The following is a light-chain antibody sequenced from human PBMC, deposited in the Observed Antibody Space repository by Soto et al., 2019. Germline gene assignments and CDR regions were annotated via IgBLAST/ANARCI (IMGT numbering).Light chain of an antibody. V-gene: IGLV2-23*01. CDR2: EGS. Sequence: QSALTQPASVSGSPGQSITISCTGTSRDVGSYNLVSWYQKHPGKAPKLIIYEGSKRPSGVSDRFSGSKSGNTASLTSSGLQAEDESDYYCCSYAGSNTWVFGGGTKLTVL. J-gene: IGLJ3*02. CDR3: CSYAGSNTWV. CDR1: SRDVGSYNL.